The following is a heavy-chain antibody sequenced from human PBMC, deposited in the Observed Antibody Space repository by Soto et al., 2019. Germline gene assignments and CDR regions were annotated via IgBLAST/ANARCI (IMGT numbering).Heavy chain of an antibody. CDR1: GFTFSSYW. J-gene: IGHJ6*02. Sequence: PGGSLRLSCAASGFTFSSYWMSWVRQAPGKGLEWVANIKQDGSEKYYVDSVKGRFTISRDNAKNSLYLQMNSLRAEDTAVHYCARDPNIVLVPAALRSYYYYYGMDVWGQGTTVTVSS. CDR2: IKQDGSEK. CDR3: ARDPNIVLVPAALRSYYYYYGMDV. V-gene: IGHV3-7*01. D-gene: IGHD2-2*01.